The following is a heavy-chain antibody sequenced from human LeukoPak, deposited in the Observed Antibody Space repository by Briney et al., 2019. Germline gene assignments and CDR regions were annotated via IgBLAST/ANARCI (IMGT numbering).Heavy chain of an antibody. CDR2: ISGSGGST. CDR3: AKGLWFGELLDGFDY. J-gene: IGHJ4*02. CDR1: GFTFSSYA. Sequence: GGSLRLSCAASGFTFSSYAMSWVRQAPGKGLEWVSAISGSGGSTYYADSVKGRFTISRDNSKNTLYLQMNSLRAEDTAVYYCAKGLWFGELLDGFDYWGQGTLVTVSS. V-gene: IGHV3-23*01. D-gene: IGHD3-10*01.